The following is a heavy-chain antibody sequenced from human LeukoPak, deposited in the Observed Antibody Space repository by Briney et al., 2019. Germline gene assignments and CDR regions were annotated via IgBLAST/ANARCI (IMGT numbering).Heavy chain of an antibody. V-gene: IGHV5-51*01. D-gene: IGHD6-13*01. J-gene: IGHJ4*02. Sequence: GESLKLSCTGSGYSFTSYWIGWVRQMPGKGLEWMGIIYPGDSDTRYSPSFQGQVTISANKSISTAYLQWSSLKASDTAMYYCARQEQYSSSWYFDYWGQGTLVTVSS. CDR2: IYPGDSDT. CDR1: GYSFTSYW. CDR3: ARQEQYSSSWYFDY.